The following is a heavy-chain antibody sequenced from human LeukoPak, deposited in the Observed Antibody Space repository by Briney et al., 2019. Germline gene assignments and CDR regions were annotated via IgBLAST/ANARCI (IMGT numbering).Heavy chain of an antibody. D-gene: IGHD3-22*01. Sequence: PGGSLRLSCAASGFTFSSYGMHWVRQAPGKGLEWVAFIRYDGSNKYYADSVKGRFTISRDNSKNTLYLQMNSLRAEDTAIYYCARLIGYYYDSRGYYDYWGQGTLVTVSS. CDR3: ARLIGYYYDSRGYYDY. V-gene: IGHV3-30*02. CDR2: IRYDGSNK. CDR1: GFTFSSYG. J-gene: IGHJ4*02.